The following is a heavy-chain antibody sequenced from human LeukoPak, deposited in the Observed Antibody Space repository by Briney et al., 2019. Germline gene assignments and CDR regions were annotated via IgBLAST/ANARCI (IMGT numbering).Heavy chain of an antibody. CDR3: ARELVAAAGTGLDY. Sequence: GGSLRLSCAASGFTFSSYAMHWVRQAPGKGLEWVAVIPYDGSNKYYADSVKGRFTISRDNSKNTLYLQMNSLRAEDTAVYYCARELVAAAGTGLDYWGQGTLVTVSS. J-gene: IGHJ4*02. CDR2: IPYDGSNK. V-gene: IGHV3-30-3*01. CDR1: GFTFSSYA. D-gene: IGHD6-13*01.